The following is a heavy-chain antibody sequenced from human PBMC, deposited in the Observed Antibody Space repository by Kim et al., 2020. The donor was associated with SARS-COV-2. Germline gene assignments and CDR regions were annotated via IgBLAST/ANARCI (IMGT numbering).Heavy chain of an antibody. J-gene: IGHJ4*02. CDR3: ATVGRGVVTAIRIFDY. CDR2: FDPEDGET. Sequence: ASVKVSCKVSGYTLTELSMHWVRQAPGKGLEWMGGFDPEDGETIYAQKFQGRVTMTEDTSTDTAYMELSSLRSEDTAVYYCATVGRGVVTAIRIFDYWGQGTLVTVSS. CDR1: GYTLTELS. V-gene: IGHV1-24*01. D-gene: IGHD2-21*02.